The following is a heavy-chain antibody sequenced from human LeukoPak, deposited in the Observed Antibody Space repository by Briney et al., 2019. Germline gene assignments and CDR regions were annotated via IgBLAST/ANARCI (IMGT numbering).Heavy chain of an antibody. V-gene: IGHV3-23*01. CDR3: AKDEGYSSSWYDY. Sequence: GRSLRLSCAASGFTFSSYAMSWVRQAPGKGLEWVSAISGSGGSTYYADSVKGRFTISRDNSKNTLYLQMNSLRAEDTAVYYCAKDEGYSSSWYDYWGQGTLVTVSS. J-gene: IGHJ4*02. CDR1: GFTFSSYA. D-gene: IGHD6-13*01. CDR2: ISGSGGST.